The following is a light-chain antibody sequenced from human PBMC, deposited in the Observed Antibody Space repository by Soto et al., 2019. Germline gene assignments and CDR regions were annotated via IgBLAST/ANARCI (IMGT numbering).Light chain of an antibody. CDR3: QQPPYT. J-gene: IGKJ2*01. V-gene: IGKV1-39*01. Sequence: DIQMTQSPSSLSASVGDRVTITCRASQTPRTFLNWYQQKPGKAPKLLIYATSTLQSGVPSRFSGRDSGVDFTLTINNLQPEDFATYYCQQPPYTFGPGTKVEIK. CDR2: ATS. CDR1: QTPRTF.